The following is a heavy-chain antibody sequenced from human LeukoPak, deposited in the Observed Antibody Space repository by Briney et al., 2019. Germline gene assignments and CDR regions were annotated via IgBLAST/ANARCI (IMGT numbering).Heavy chain of an antibody. CDR3: ARAPMIVVVFPPRLDF. D-gene: IGHD3-22*01. CDR1: GYTFTGYY. V-gene: IGHV1-2*02. J-gene: IGHJ4*02. CDR2: INPNTGGT. Sequence: ASVKVSCKTSGYTFTGYYMHWVRQAPGQGLEWMGWINPNTGGTNYAQKFQGRVTMTSDTTISTAYMELSSLKSDDTAMYYCARAPMIVVVFPPRLDFWGQGTLVTVSS.